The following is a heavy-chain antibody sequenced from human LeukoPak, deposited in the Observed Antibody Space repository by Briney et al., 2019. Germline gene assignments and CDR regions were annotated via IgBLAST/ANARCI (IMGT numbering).Heavy chain of an antibody. D-gene: IGHD1-26*01. CDR2: ISGSGGST. CDR3: ATSIVGANLAFDY. J-gene: IGHJ4*02. CDR1: GFTFSSYD. V-gene: IGHV3-23*01. Sequence: GGSLRLSCAASGFTFSSYDMSWVRQAPGKGLEWVSAISGSGGSTYYADSVKGRFTISRDNSKNTLYLQMNSLRAEDTAVYYCATSIVGANLAFDYWGQGTLVTVSS.